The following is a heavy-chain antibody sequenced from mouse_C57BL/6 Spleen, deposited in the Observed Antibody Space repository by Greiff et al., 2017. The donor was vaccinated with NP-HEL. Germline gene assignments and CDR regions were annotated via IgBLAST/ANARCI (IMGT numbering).Heavy chain of an antibody. CDR2: INYDGSST. D-gene: IGHD2-4*01. CDR3: ARAHYDDDGGFAY. CDR1: GFTFSDYY. V-gene: IGHV5-16*01. Sequence: EVKLVESEGGLVQPGSSMKLSCTASGFTFSDYYMAWVRQVPEKGLEWVANINYDGSSTYYLDSLKSRFIISRDNAKNILYLQMSSLKSEDTATYYCARAHYDDDGGFAYWGQGTLVTVSA. J-gene: IGHJ3*01.